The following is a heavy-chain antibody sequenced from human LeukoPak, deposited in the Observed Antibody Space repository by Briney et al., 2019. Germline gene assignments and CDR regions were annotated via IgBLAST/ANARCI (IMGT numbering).Heavy chain of an antibody. V-gene: IGHV3-53*01. CDR3: ARDLPTYYDFWSGRLDI. CDR2: IYSGGST. J-gene: IGHJ3*02. Sequence: PGGSLRLSCAASGSTVSSNYMSWVRQAPGKGLEWVSVIYSGGSTYYADSVKGRFTISRDNSKNTLYLQMNSLRAEDTAVYYCARDLPTYYDFWSGRLDIWGQGTMVTVSS. D-gene: IGHD3-3*01. CDR1: GSTVSSNY.